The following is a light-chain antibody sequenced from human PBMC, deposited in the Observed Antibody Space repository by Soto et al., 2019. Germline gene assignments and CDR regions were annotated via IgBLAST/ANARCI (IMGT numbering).Light chain of an antibody. CDR1: QRVGSW. V-gene: IGKV1-5*01. CDR3: QQYNDFRT. J-gene: IGKJ1*01. CDR2: DAS. Sequence: IQMTQSPATLSASVGDTVTITCRASQRVGSWLAWYQQSPGEAPSLLISDASSLESGVPSRFSGSRSGTEFTLTISGLQPEEFANYDCQQYNDFRTFGQGTRVYVK.